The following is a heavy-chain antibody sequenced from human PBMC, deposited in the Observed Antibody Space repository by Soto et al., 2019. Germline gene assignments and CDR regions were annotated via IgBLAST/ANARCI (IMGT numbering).Heavy chain of an antibody. J-gene: IGHJ4*02. Sequence: EVQLVESGGGLVKPGGSLRLSCAASGFTFSSYSMNWVRQAPGKGLEWVSSISSSSSYIYYADSVKGRFTISRDNAKNSLYLQMNSLRAEDTAVYYCAREPSPRRWLQSRAPRGNFDYWGQGTLVTVSS. CDR1: GFTFSSYS. CDR3: AREPSPRRWLQSRAPRGNFDY. D-gene: IGHD5-12*01. V-gene: IGHV3-21*01. CDR2: ISSSSSYI.